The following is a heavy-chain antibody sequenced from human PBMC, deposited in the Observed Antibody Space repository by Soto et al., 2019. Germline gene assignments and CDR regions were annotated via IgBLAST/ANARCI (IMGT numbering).Heavy chain of an antibody. J-gene: IGHJ4*02. CDR2: IMPIIGTA. D-gene: IGHD3-10*01. CDR1: GGTFSSHV. CDR3: ARDLEFRDGNISHLDY. Sequence: QVQLVQSGAEVKKPGSSVKVSCKASGGTFSSHVFNWVRQAPGQGLEWMGGIMPIIGTANYAQKFQDRVTITADESTSTAYMELSSLRSEDTDGYYCARDLEFRDGNISHLDYWGQGTLVTVSS. V-gene: IGHV1-69*01.